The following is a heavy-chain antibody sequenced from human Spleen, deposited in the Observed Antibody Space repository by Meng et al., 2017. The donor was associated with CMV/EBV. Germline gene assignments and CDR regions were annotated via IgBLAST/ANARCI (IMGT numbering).Heavy chain of an antibody. Sequence: CGASGFTFSNFALHWLRQAPGGGLEWVAVTSYDGSDKFYADTVKGRFTISRDNSKSTLYLQMNSLRPEDTAVYYCARGASWYALDYWGQGTLVTVSS. J-gene: IGHJ4*02. CDR2: TSYDGSDK. D-gene: IGHD6-13*01. CDR3: ARGASWYALDY. V-gene: IGHV3-30*04. CDR1: GFTFSNFA.